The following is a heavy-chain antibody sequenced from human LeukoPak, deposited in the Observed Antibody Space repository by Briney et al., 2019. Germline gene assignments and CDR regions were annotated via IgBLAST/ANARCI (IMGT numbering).Heavy chain of an antibody. J-gene: IGHJ4*02. D-gene: IGHD2-2*01. CDR2: VSGSGGST. V-gene: IGHV3-23*01. CDR3: AKGAQDYIRVVVPAAIDY. CDR1: GFTFSSYS. Sequence: GGSLRLSCAASGFTFSSYSMNWVRQAPGKGLEWVSAVSGSGGSTYYADSVKGRFTISRDNSKNTLYLQMNGLRAEDTAVYYCAKGAQDYIRVVVPAAIDYWGQGTLVTVSS.